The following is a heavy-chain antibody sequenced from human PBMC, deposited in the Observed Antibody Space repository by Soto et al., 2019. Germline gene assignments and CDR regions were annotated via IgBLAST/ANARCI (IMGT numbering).Heavy chain of an antibody. D-gene: IGHD3-3*01. Sequence: LSLTCAVYAGSFSGYYWTWIRQPPGKGLEWIGELNESGSTNYNPSLRSRVTISVDTSKNQFSLNLTSVTAADTAVYYCARGPHDFWSGYSLRYYYSMDVWGNGTAVTVSS. V-gene: IGHV4-34*01. CDR2: LNESGST. J-gene: IGHJ6*03. CDR3: ARGPHDFWSGYSLRYYYSMDV. CDR1: AGSFSGYY.